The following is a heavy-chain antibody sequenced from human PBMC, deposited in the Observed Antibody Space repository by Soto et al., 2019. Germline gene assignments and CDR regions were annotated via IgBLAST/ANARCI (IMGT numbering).Heavy chain of an antibody. V-gene: IGHV3-30-3*01. Sequence: QVQLVESGGGVVQPGRSLRLSCAASGFTFSSYAMHWVRQAPGKGLEWVAVISYDGSNKYYADSVKGRFPISRDNSKNTLYLHMNSLSAEDTSVYSCARDIPHHCSCGSCDWVSWCQGTLVTVSS. CDR3: ARDIPHHCSCGSCDWVS. CDR2: ISYDGSNK. J-gene: IGHJ5*02. D-gene: IGHD2-15*01. CDR1: GFTFSSYA.